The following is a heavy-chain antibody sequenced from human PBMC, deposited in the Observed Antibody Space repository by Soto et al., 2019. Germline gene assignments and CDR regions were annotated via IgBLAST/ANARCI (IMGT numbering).Heavy chain of an antibody. Sequence: QITLKESGPTLVKPTQTLTLTCTFSGFSLSTSGVGVGWIRQPPGKALEWLALIYWDDDKRYSPSLKSRLTIXXDXSXNQVVLTMTNMDPVDTATYYCAHEYYDSLYYYGMDVWGQGTTVTVSS. CDR1: GFSLSTSGVG. D-gene: IGHD3-3*01. J-gene: IGHJ6*02. CDR2: IYWDDDK. V-gene: IGHV2-5*02. CDR3: AHEYYDSLYYYGMDV.